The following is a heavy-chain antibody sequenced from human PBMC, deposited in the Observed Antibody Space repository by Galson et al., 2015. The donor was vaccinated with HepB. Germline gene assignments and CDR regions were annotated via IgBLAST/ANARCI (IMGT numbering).Heavy chain of an antibody. CDR3: AKINRYCSGGSCYSGSNYYYYYGMDV. Sequence: SLRLSCAASGFTVSSNYMSWVRQAPGKGLEWVSVIYSGGSTYYADSVKGRFTISRDNSKNTLYLQMNSLRAEDTAVYYCAKINRYCSGGSCYSGSNYYYYYGMDVWGQGTTVTVSS. V-gene: IGHV3-66*02. J-gene: IGHJ6*02. CDR2: IYSGGST. D-gene: IGHD2-15*01. CDR1: GFTVSSNY.